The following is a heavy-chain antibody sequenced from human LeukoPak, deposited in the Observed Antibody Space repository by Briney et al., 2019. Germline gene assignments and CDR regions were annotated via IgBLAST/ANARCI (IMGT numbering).Heavy chain of an antibody. CDR1: GFTFSSYD. CDR2: IGTAGDT. J-gene: IGHJ4*02. V-gene: IGHV3-13*01. Sequence: GGSLRLSCAASGFTFSSYDMHWVRQATGKGLEWVSAIGTAGDTYYPGSVKGRFTISRENAKNSLYLQMNSLRAEDTAVYYCARGTYYYDSSGYYKFDYWGQGTLVTVSS. CDR3: ARGTYYYDSSGYYKFDY. D-gene: IGHD3-22*01.